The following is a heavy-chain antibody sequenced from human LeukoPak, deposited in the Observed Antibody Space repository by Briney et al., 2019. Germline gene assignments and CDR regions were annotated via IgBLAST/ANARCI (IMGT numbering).Heavy chain of an antibody. Sequence: GESLKISCKGSGYTFTTYWIGWVRQMPGKGLEWVGIIYPGDSDTRYSPSFQGQVTISADKSISTAYLQWSSLKASDTAMYYCARRYYGSGSYFLDYWGQGTLVTVSS. CDR2: IYPGDSDT. D-gene: IGHD3-10*01. J-gene: IGHJ4*02. CDR1: GYTFTTYW. CDR3: ARRYYGSGSYFLDY. V-gene: IGHV5-51*01.